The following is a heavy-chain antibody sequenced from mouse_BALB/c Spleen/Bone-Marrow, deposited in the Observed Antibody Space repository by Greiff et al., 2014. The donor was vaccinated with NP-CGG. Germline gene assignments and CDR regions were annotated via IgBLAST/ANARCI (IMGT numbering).Heavy chain of an antibody. D-gene: IGHD6-2*01. Sequence: EVHLVESGGGLVQPGGSLRLSCATSGFTFTDYYMNWVRQPPGKALEWLGFIRNKAYGYTTEYSASVKGRFTISRDNSQSILYLQMNTLRAEDSATYYCARDMGGLLFDYWGQGTTLAVSS. J-gene: IGHJ2*01. CDR1: GFTFTDYY. CDR3: ARDMGGLLFDY. V-gene: IGHV7-3*02. CDR2: IRNKAYGYTT.